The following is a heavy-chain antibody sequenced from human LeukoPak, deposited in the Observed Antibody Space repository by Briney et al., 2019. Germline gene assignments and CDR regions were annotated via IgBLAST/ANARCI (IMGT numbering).Heavy chain of an antibody. Sequence: GGSLRLSCAASGFTFSSYWMTWVRQAPGKGLEWVANIKADGSDKYYADSVKGRFTISRDNAKNSLYLQMNSLRAEDTAVYYCAKDPYDFWSGYYPNWFDPWGQGTLVTVSS. CDR1: GFTFSSYW. CDR2: IKADGSDK. CDR3: AKDPYDFWSGYYPNWFDP. J-gene: IGHJ5*02. D-gene: IGHD3-3*01. V-gene: IGHV3-7*03.